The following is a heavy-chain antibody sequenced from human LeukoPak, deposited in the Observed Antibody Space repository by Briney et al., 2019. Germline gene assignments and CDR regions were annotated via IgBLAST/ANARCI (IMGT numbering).Heavy chain of an antibody. CDR1: GGSISSRSDY. CDR2: FYYTPIT. J-gene: IGHJ4*02. CDR3: ASTPSGSSAWYYFDK. Sequence: SETLSLTCTVSGGSISSRSDYWGWIRQPQGKGGEWIGCFYYTPITYYTPSLKSRVTISVDTSQKQFSLKLSSVTAADTAVYYCASTPSGSSAWYYFDKWGQGTLVTVSS. V-gene: IGHV4-39*01. D-gene: IGHD6-19*01.